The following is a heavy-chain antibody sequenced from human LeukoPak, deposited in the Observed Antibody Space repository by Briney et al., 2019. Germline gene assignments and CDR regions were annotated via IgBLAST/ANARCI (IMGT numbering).Heavy chain of an antibody. CDR2: INHSGST. V-gene: IGHV4-34*01. J-gene: IGHJ6*04. CDR3: ARVRVRGVIITHYYYGMDV. D-gene: IGHD3-10*01. Sequence: SETLSLTCAVYGGSFSGYYWSWIRQPPGKGLEAIGEINHSGSTNYNPSLKSRVTISVDTSKNQFSLKLSSVTAADTAVYYCARVRVRGVIITHYYYGMDVWGKGTTVTVSS. CDR1: GGSFSGYY.